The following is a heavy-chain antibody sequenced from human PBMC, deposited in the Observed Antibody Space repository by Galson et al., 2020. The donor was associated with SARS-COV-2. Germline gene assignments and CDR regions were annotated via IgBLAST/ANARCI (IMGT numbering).Heavy chain of an antibody. CDR3: FASLYSTWNYVDS. D-gene: IGHD1-1*01. CDR2: IYYSGDT. J-gene: IGHJ4*02. Sequence: SETLSLTCTVSGGSISRSSYYWGWIRQPPGKGLEWIGSIYYSGDTYYNPSLKSRVTVSVDTSKSHFSLRLSSVTAADTAVYYCFASLYSTWNYVDSWGQGTLVTVSS. CDR1: GGSISRSSYY. V-gene: IGHV4-39*07.